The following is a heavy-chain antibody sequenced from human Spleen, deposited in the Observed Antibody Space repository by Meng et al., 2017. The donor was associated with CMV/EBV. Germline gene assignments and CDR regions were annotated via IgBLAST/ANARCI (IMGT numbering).Heavy chain of an antibody. D-gene: IGHD6-13*01. V-gene: IGHV1-18*04. J-gene: IGHJ1*01. CDR3: ARDQQLIPAEYFQH. CDR1: GYTFTGYY. CDR2: ISAYNGNT. Sequence: QVQLVQSGAEVKKPGASVKVSCKASGYTFTGYYMHWVRQAPGQGLEWMGWISAYNGNTIYAQKVQGRVTMTTDASTNTAYLELRSLRSDDTAVYHCARDQQLIPAEYFQHWGPGTLVTVSS.